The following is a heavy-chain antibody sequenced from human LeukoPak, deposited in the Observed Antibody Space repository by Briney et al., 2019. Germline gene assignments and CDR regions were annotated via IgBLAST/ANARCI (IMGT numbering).Heavy chain of an antibody. CDR1: GGSFSGNN. CDR3: ASPPKGIAAAGTFDY. V-gene: IGHV4-34*01. D-gene: IGHD6-13*01. CDR2: INHSGAT. J-gene: IGHJ4*02. Sequence: SEILSLTCAVYGGSFSGNNWNWIRQPPGKGLEWIGEINHSGATKYNPSLKSRLTISVDPSKNQFSLKLKSVTAADTAVYYCASPPKGIAAAGTFDYWGQGTLVTVSS.